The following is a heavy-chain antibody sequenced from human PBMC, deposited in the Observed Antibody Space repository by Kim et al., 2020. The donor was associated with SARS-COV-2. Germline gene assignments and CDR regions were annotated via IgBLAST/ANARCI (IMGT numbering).Heavy chain of an antibody. CDR2: INHSGST. J-gene: IGHJ4*02. D-gene: IGHD3-9*01. CDR3: ARVKDDNLLRYFDWLLSASFDY. V-gene: IGHV4-34*01. CDR1: GGSFSGYY. Sequence: SETLSLTCAVYGGSFSGYYWSWIRQPPGKGLEWIGEINHSGSTNYNPSLKSRVTISVDTSKNQFSLKLSSVTAADTAVYYCARVKDDNLLRYFDWLLSASFDYWGQGTLVTVSS.